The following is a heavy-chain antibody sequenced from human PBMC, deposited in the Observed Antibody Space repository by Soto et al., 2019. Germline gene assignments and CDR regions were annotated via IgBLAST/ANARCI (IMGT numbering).Heavy chain of an antibody. V-gene: IGHV4-4*02. J-gene: IGHJ6*02. D-gene: IGHD3-9*01. CDR2: IYHSGST. CDR1: GGSISSSNW. CDR3: ASYHDILTGYVYGMDV. Sequence: QVQLQESGPGLVKPSGTLSLTCAVSGGSISSSNWWSWVRQPPGKGLEWIGEIYHSGSTNYNPSLKSRVNISVDKSKNQFSLKLSSVTDADTAVYYCASYHDILTGYVYGMDVWGQGTTVTVSS.